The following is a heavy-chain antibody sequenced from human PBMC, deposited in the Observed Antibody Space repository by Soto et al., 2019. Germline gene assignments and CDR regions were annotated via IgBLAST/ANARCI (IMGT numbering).Heavy chain of an antibody. CDR2: IIPIFDTP. Sequence: SVKVSCKASGGIFSSFTISWVRQAPGQGLEWLGGIIPIFDTPTYAQNFQGRVTITADKSTNTVYMELSSLRSEDTAVYYCATHGATTMARGDMKHYYYVMDVWGQGTTVTVSS. CDR3: ATHGATTMARGDMKHYYYVMDV. J-gene: IGHJ6*02. V-gene: IGHV1-69*06. CDR1: GGIFSSFT. D-gene: IGHD3-10*01.